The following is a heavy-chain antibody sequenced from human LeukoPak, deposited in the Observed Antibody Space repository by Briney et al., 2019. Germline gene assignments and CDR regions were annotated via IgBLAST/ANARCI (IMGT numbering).Heavy chain of an antibody. D-gene: IGHD3-10*01. CDR1: GFTFSYCS. J-gene: IGHJ3*01. V-gene: IGHV3-23*01. Sequence: GGSLRLSCAASGFTFSYCSMTWVRQAPGKGLEWVSAISGGADHTYYADSVRGRFTISRGNSQNFLYLQMNYLRAEDTALYYCAKDAVDASGRTNAFDVWGQGAMVTVSS. CDR2: ISGGADHT. CDR3: AKDAVDASGRTNAFDV.